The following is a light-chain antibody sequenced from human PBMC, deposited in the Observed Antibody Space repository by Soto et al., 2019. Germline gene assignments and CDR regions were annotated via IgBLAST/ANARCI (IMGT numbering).Light chain of an antibody. CDR1: QSVTSSY. J-gene: IGKJ1*01. Sequence: EIVLTQSPGTLSLSPGEGGTLSCRASQSVTSSYVACYQQKPGRAPRLLIYAASTRATGIPDRFSGSGSGTDFTLTISTLEPEDFAVYYCQQYGSSPRTFGQGTKVDIK. CDR3: QQYGSSPRT. CDR2: AAS. V-gene: IGKV3-20*01.